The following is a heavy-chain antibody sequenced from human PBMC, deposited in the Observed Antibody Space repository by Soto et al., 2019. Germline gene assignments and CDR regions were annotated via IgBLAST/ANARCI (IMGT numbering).Heavy chain of an antibody. J-gene: IGHJ3*02. D-gene: IGHD3-10*01. Sequence: TGGPLRLSCAASGFTFSSYSMNWVRQAPGKGLEWVSSISSSSSYIYYADSVKGRFTISRDNAKNSLYLQMNSLRAEDTAVYYCARGSYYYGSGRFAFDIWGQGTMVTVSS. CDR3: ARGSYYYGSGRFAFDI. V-gene: IGHV3-21*01. CDR1: GFTFSSYS. CDR2: ISSSSSYI.